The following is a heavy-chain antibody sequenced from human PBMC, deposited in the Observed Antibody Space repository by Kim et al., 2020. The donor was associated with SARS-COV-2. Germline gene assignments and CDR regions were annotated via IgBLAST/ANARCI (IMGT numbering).Heavy chain of an antibody. J-gene: IGHJ5*02. CDR2: IYHSDNT. CDR1: GGSISTNNW. V-gene: IGHV4-4*02. Sequence: SETLSLTCAVSGGSISTNNWWSWVRQPPGKGLEWIGEIYHSDNTNYNPSLKSRVTISVDKSKNQFSLKLSSVTAADTAVDYCARDGNWLGPWGLGTLVT. CDR3: ARDGNWLGP.